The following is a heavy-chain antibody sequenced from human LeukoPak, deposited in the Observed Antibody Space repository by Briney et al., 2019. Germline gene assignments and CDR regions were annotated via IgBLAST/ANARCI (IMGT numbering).Heavy chain of an antibody. CDR2: IYSSGST. D-gene: IGHD1-26*01. V-gene: IGHV3-53*01. Sequence: GGSLRLSCAASGFTVSNNYMSWVRQAPGKVLERVSLIYSSGSTDYADSVKGRFTISRDNSKNTLYLQMNSLRDEDTAVYYCARGGDIVGTSRSAFDIWGQGTMVTVSS. CDR1: GFTVSNNY. CDR3: ARGGDIVGTSRSAFDI. J-gene: IGHJ3*02.